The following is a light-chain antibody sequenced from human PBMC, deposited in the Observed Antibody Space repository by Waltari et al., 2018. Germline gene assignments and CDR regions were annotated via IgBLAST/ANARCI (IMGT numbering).Light chain of an antibody. CDR2: DAS. V-gene: IGKV3-11*01. Sequence: EIVLTQSPAILLLSSGEKATLSCRASQSIGNYLAWYQQRPGQAPRLLIYDASNRASDIPARFSGSGSETDFTLTIGSLEPEDFALYYCQQRSHWVTFGGGTKVEIK. CDR1: QSIGNY. CDR3: QQRSHWVT. J-gene: IGKJ4*01.